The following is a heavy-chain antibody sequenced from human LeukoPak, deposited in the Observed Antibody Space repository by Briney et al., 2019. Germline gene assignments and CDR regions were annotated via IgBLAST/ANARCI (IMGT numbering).Heavy chain of an antibody. Sequence: GGSLRLSCAASGFTFSTYSMTWVRQAPGKGLEWVSSISSSSSYIYYADSVKGRFTISRDNAKNSLYLQMNSLRAEDTAVYYCARESRMSYSSSWYRAKDAFDIWGQGTTVTVSS. CDR1: GFTFSTYS. D-gene: IGHD6-13*01. CDR3: ARESRMSYSSSWYRAKDAFDI. V-gene: IGHV3-21*01. J-gene: IGHJ3*02. CDR2: ISSSSSYI.